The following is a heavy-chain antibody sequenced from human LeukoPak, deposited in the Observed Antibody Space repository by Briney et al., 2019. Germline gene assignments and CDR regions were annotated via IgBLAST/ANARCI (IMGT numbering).Heavy chain of an antibody. CDR3: ARRPYYYDSSGYPLGAFDI. J-gene: IGHJ3*02. CDR2: INHSGST. D-gene: IGHD3-22*01. V-gene: IGHV4-34*01. Sequence: SETLSLTCAVYGGSFSGYYWSWIRQPPGKGLEWIGEINHSGSTNYNPSLKSRVTISVDTSKNQFSLKLSSVTAADTAVYYCARRPYYYDSSGYPLGAFDIWGQGTMVTVSS. CDR1: GGSFSGYY.